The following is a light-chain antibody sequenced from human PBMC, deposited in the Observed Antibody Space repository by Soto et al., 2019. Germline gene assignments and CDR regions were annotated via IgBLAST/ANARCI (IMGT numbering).Light chain of an antibody. V-gene: IGKV3-15*01. J-gene: IGKJ4*01. CDR2: DAS. Sequence: EIVMTQSPATLSVSPGERATLSCRASQSVSSNLAWYQKKSGQAPRLLIFDASTRATGIPARFGGSGSGTEFTLTISSLQSEDFAVYYCQQYKNWPLTFGGGTKVEIK. CDR3: QQYKNWPLT. CDR1: QSVSSN.